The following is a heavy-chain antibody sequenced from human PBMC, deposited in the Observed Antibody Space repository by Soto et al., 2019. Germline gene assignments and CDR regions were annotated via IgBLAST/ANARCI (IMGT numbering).Heavy chain of an antibody. CDR3: ARGAQYSSSWYPYYYYYYGMDV. D-gene: IGHD6-13*01. V-gene: IGHV3-74*01. Sequence: GGSLRLSCAASAFSFSTSWMHWVRQAPGEGLVWVSRINPDGRTINYADSVKGRFTISRDNAKNTLYLQMNSLRAEDTAVYYCARGAQYSSSWYPYYYYYYGMDVWGQGTTVTVSS. J-gene: IGHJ6*02. CDR2: INPDGRTI. CDR1: AFSFSTSW.